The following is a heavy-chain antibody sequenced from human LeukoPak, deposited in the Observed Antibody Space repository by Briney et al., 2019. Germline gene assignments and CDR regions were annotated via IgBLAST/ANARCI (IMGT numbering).Heavy chain of an antibody. Sequence: PGGSLRLSRAASGFTFSSYAMSWVRQAPGKGLEWVSAISGSGGSTYYADSVKGRFTISRDNSKNTLYLQMNSLRAEDTAVYYCAKRPWYYYDSSGYYDYWGQGNLVTVSS. V-gene: IGHV3-23*01. J-gene: IGHJ4*02. D-gene: IGHD3-22*01. CDR2: ISGSGGST. CDR3: AKRPWYYYDSSGYYDY. CDR1: GFTFSSYA.